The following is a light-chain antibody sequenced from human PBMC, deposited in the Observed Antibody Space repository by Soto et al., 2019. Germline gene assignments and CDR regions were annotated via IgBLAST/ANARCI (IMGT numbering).Light chain of an antibody. CDR3: SSYTTSNTYV. V-gene: IGLV2-18*02. Sequence: QSVLTQPPSVAGSPGQSVAISCTGTSSDVGSNNRVSWYQQPPGTAPKLIIYDVTNRPSGIPDRFSGSESANTASLTISGLQAEDEADYYCSSYTTSNTYVFGTGTKLTVL. J-gene: IGLJ1*01. CDR2: DVT. CDR1: SSDVGSNNR.